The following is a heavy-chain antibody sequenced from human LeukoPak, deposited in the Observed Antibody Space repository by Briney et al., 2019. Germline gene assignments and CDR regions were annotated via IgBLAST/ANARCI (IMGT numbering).Heavy chain of an antibody. J-gene: IGHJ5*02. Sequence: GASVKVSCKASGYTFTSYGISWVRQAPGQGLEWMGWISAYNGYTNYAQKLQGRVTMTTDTSTSTAYMELRSLRSDDTAVYYCARATMVRGVITGGWFDPWGQGTLVTVSS. V-gene: IGHV1-18*01. CDR2: ISAYNGYT. CDR3: ARATMVRGVITGGWFDP. D-gene: IGHD3-10*01. CDR1: GYTFTSYG.